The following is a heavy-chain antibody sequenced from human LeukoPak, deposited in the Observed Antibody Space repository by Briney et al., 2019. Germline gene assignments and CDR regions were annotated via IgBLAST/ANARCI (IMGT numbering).Heavy chain of an antibody. D-gene: IGHD2-15*01. CDR3: ARHWAYCSGGTCYSFDD. CDR1: GGSISSSSHY. V-gene: IGHV4-39*01. CDR2: IYYSGST. J-gene: IGHJ4*02. Sequence: SETLSLTCIVSGGSISSSSHYWGWNRQPPGKGLEWIGSIYYSGSTYYSPSLKSRVTISVDTSKNQFSLKLRSVTAADTAVYHCARHWAYCSGGTCYSFDDWGQGTLVTVSS.